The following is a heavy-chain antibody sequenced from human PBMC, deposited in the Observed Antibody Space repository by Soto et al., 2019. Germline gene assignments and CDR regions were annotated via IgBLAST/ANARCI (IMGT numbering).Heavy chain of an antibody. V-gene: IGHV2-5*02. CDR1: GFSLTTSEVG. D-gene: IGHD6-19*01. J-gene: IGHJ3*02. CDR2: IYWDDDK. Sequence: SGHTLVNPTQTLTLTCTFSGFSLTTSEVGVGWIRQPPGKALEWLALIYWDDDKRYSPSLKSRLTITKDTSKNQVVLTMINVEPVDTATYYCAHSSGIDDFDIWGQGTMVTASS. CDR3: AHSSGIDDFDI.